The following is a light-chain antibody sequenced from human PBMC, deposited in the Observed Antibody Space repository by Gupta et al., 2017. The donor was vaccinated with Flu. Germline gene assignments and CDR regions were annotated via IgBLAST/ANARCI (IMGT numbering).Light chain of an antibody. CDR2: RVT. CDR1: QSLVHRNGNTY. Sequence: DVVMTQSPLSLPVTLGQPASISCNSSQSLVHRNGNTYLTWFQQRPGQSPRRLIYRVTNRDSGVPDRFSGSGAGTDFTLKISRGEAEDVGIYYCRQGTHWPTFGQGTKVEIK. V-gene: IGKV2-30*02. CDR3: RQGTHWPT. J-gene: IGKJ1*01.